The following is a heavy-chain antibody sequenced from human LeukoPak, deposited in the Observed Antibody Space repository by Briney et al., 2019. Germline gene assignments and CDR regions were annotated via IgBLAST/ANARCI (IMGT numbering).Heavy chain of an antibody. CDR3: AKAALGVVYATPYWYFDL. CDR1: GFTFSSYA. D-gene: IGHD2-8*02. V-gene: IGHV3-23*01. J-gene: IGHJ2*01. CDR2: ISGSGGST. Sequence: PGGSLRLSCAASGFTFSSYAMSWVRQAPGKGLEWVSAISGSGGSTYYADSVKSRFTISRDNSTKTLYLQMNRPRAEDTAVYYCAKAALGVVYATPYWYFDLWGRGTLVTVHS.